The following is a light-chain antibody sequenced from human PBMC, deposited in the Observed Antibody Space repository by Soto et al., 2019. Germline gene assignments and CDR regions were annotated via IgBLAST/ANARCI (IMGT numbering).Light chain of an antibody. J-gene: IGKJ2*01. CDR1: QSASSSY. V-gene: IGKV3-20*01. CDR3: QQYGSSPYT. CDR2: GAS. Sequence: EIVLTQSPGTLSLSPGERATLSCRASQSASSSYLARYQQKPGQAPRLLIYGASSRATGIPDRFSGSGSGTDFTLTISRLEAEDFAVYYCQQYGSSPYTFGQGTKLEIK.